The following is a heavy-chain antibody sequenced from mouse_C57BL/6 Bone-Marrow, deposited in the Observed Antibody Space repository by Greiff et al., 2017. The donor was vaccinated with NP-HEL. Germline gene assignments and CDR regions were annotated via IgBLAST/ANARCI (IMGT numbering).Heavy chain of an antibody. V-gene: IGHV10-1*01. D-gene: IGHD1-1*01. Sequence: EAGGGLVQPKGSLKLSCAASGFSFNTYAMNWVRQAPGKGLEWVARIRSKSNNYATYYADSVKDRFTISRDDSESMLYLQMNNLKTEDTAMYYCVRPSGSSSWFAYWGQGTLVTVSA. J-gene: IGHJ3*01. CDR3: VRPSGSSSWFAY. CDR2: IRSKSNNYAT. CDR1: GFSFNTYA.